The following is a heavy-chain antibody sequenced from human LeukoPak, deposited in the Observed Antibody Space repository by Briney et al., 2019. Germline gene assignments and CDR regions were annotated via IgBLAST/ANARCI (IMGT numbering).Heavy chain of an antibody. J-gene: IGHJ4*02. D-gene: IGHD2-21*01. Sequence: ASVKVSCKASGGVFTTYAISWVRQAPGQGLEWMGGIIPFLGTTNYAQKFQGRATITADEPTRTAYMELTYLRSDDTAVYYCTIIPNVILFTHYFEYWGQGTLVTVSS. CDR2: IIPFLGTT. V-gene: IGHV1-69*13. CDR3: TIIPNVILFTHYFEY. CDR1: GGVFTTYA.